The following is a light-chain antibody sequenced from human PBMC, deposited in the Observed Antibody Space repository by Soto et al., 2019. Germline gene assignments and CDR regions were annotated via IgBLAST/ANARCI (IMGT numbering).Light chain of an antibody. Sequence: IVWTQSPGTLSFSPGERATFSCRASQTVNKTSLAWYQPNPCQAPRLLIYDASSRVTGIPDRFRGSGSGTDLTLNISRLEPEDFSGYYCQQYDTSPHMYTFGQGTQLEIK. CDR2: DAS. CDR1: QTVNKTS. CDR3: QQYDTSPHMYT. J-gene: IGKJ2*01. V-gene: IGKV3-20*01.